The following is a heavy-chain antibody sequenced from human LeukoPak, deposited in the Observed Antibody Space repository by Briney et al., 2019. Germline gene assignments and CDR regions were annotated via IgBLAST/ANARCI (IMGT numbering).Heavy chain of an antibody. CDR1: GFTFSSYS. J-gene: IGHJ4*02. CDR2: ISSSSSYI. CDR3: AREAWLGWLQCRLSDY. V-gene: IGHV3-21*01. D-gene: IGHD5-24*01. Sequence: GGSLRLSCAASGFTFSSYSMNWVRQAPGKGLEWVSSISSSSSYIYYADSVKGRFTISRDNAKNSLYLQMNSLRAEDTAVYYCAREAWLGWLQCRLSDYWGQGTLVTVSS.